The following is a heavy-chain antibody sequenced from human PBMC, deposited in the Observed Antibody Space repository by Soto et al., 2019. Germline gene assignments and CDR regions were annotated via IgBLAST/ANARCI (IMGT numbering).Heavy chain of an antibody. CDR3: ARDLRTAMAFTPYYYYGMDV. J-gene: IGHJ6*02. CDR1: GFTFSSYS. Sequence: EVQLVESGGGLVKPGGSLRLSCAASGFTFSSYSMNWVRQAPGKGLEWVSSISSSSSYIYYADSVKGRFTISRDNAKNSLYLQMNSLRAEDTAVYYCARDLRTAMAFTPYYYYGMDVWGQGTTVTVSS. CDR2: ISSSSSYI. D-gene: IGHD5-18*01. V-gene: IGHV3-21*01.